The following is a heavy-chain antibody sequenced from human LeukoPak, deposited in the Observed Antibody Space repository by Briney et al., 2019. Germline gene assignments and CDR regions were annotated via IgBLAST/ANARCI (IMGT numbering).Heavy chain of an antibody. CDR2: IYTSGST. V-gene: IGHV4-59*10. CDR1: GGSFSGYY. Sequence: PSETLSLTCAVYGGSFSGYYWRWIRQPAGKGLEWIGRIYTSGSTNYNPSLKRRVTISVEKSKKQISLKLSSVTAADPAVYYCPRTGGTGTMVRGLYYFDYWVQGTLVTVSS. D-gene: IGHD3-10*01. CDR3: PRTGGTGTMVRGLYYFDY. J-gene: IGHJ4*02.